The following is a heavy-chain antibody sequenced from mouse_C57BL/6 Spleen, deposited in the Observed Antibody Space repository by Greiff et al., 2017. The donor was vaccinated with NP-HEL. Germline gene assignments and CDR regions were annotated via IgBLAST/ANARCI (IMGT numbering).Heavy chain of an antibody. V-gene: IGHV1-18*01. CDR1: GYTFTDYN. Sequence: EVQLQQSGPELVKPGASVKIPCKASGYTFTDYNMDWVKQSHGKSLEWIGDIIPNNGGTIYNQKFKGKATLTVDKSSSTAYMELRSLTSEDTAVYYCAREGLLRRRYFDVWGTGTTVTVSS. CDR2: IIPNNGGT. J-gene: IGHJ1*03. CDR3: AREGLLRRRYFDV. D-gene: IGHD1-1*01.